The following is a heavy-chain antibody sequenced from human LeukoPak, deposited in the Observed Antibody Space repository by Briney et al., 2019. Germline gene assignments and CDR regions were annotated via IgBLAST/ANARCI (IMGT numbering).Heavy chain of an antibody. CDR1: GYIFSDYA. CDR3: ARARWTSTGTTYYLDY. Sequence: ASVKVSCKASGYIFSDYAIQWVRQAPGQGLEWMRWINAGNGKTKYSQKFQDRVTIARDTSASTAYLELSGLRSEDTAVYFCARARWTSTGTTYYLDYWGQGTLVTVSS. CDR2: INAGNGKT. D-gene: IGHD4-17*01. J-gene: IGHJ4*02. V-gene: IGHV1-3*01.